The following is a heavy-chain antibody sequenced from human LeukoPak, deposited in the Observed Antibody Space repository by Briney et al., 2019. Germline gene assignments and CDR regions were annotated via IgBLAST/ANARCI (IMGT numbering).Heavy chain of an antibody. D-gene: IGHD2-15*01. CDR3: AKRRITCSGGSCYAAGEFDP. V-gene: IGHV3-30*02. J-gene: IGHJ5*02. Sequence: RGSLRLSCAASELTFSTYGMHWVRQAPGKGLEWVAFIRFEGSNKYYADSVKGRFTISRDNSKNTLYLQMNSLRAEDTAVYYCAKRRITCSGGSCYAAGEFDPWGQGTLVTVSS. CDR2: IRFEGSNK. CDR1: ELTFSTYG.